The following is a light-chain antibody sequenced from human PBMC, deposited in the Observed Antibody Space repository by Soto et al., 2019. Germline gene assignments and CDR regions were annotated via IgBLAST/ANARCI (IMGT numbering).Light chain of an antibody. CDR1: QVSMSY. V-gene: IGKV1D-8*01. Sequence: LMPQSPSLLSASTGDRVTISCRMSQVSMSYLSWYQQKPGKAPELLIYGASTLLSGVPSRFSGSGSGTDFTLTISGLQSEDFATYYCQQYYSCTRTFGQRSKV. CDR3: QQYYSCTRT. CDR2: GAS. J-gene: IGKJ1*01.